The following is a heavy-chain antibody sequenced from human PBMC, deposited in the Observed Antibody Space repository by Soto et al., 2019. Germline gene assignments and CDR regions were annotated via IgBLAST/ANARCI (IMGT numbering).Heavy chain of an antibody. D-gene: IGHD6-19*01. Sequence: EVQLLESGGGLVQPGGSLRLSCAASGFTFSSYAMSWVRQAPGKGLERVSVISSSGGSTYYADSVKGRFTISRDNSKNXLYLQMNSLRAEDTAVYYCAKGKSSGGGWNYGMDVWGQGTTVTVSS. V-gene: IGHV3-23*01. CDR1: GFTFSSYA. CDR2: ISSSGGST. CDR3: AKGKSSGGGWNYGMDV. J-gene: IGHJ6*02.